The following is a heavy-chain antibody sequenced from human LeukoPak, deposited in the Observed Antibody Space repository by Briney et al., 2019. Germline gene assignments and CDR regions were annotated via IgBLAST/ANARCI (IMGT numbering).Heavy chain of an antibody. CDR2: IWYDGSNK. V-gene: IGHV3-33*01. CDR3: ARGPNYYDSSGYYPAGH. Sequence: GGSLRLSCAASGFTFSSYGMHWVRQAPGKGLEWVAVIWYDGSNKYYADSVKGRFTISRDNSKNTLYLQMNSLRAEDTAVYYCARGPNYYDSSGYYPAGHWGQGTLVTVSS. CDR1: GFTFSSYG. J-gene: IGHJ4*02. D-gene: IGHD3-22*01.